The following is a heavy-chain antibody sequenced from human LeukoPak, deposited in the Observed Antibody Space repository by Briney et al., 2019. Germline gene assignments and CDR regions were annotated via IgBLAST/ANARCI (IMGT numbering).Heavy chain of an antibody. V-gene: IGHV4-59*12. Sequence: SETLSLTCTVSGGSISSYYWSWIRQPPGKGLEWIGYIYYSGSTNYNPSLKSRVTISVDTSKNQFSLKLSSVTAADTAVYYCASKTSPIYYYYGMDVWGQGTTVTVSS. CDR1: GGSISSYY. CDR3: ASKTSPIYYYYGMDV. D-gene: IGHD6-6*01. J-gene: IGHJ6*02. CDR2: IYYSGST.